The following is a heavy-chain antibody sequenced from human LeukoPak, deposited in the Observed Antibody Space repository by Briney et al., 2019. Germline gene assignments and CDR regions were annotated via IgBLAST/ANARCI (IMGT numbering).Heavy chain of an antibody. V-gene: IGHV3-48*04. Sequence: GGPLRLSCAASGFTFSSYSMNWVRQAPGKGLEWVSYISSSSSTIYYADSVKGRFTISRDNAKNSLYLQMNSLRAEDTAVYYCAREQVDFVVVPAANGMDVWGQGTTVTVSS. CDR1: GFTFSSYS. CDR3: AREQVDFVVVPAANGMDV. J-gene: IGHJ6*02. D-gene: IGHD2-2*01. CDR2: ISSSSSTI.